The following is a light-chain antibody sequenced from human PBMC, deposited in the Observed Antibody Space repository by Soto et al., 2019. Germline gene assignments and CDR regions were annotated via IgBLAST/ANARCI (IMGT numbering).Light chain of an antibody. Sequence: QSVLTQPASVSGSPGQSITISCTGTSSDVGSYNLVSWYQQHPGKAPKLMIYEVSKRPSGVSNRFSGSKSGNTASLTISGHQAEDEADYYCCSYAGSSTYVFGTGTQLTVL. CDR1: SSDVGSYNL. CDR3: CSYAGSSTYV. V-gene: IGLV2-23*02. CDR2: EVS. J-gene: IGLJ1*01.